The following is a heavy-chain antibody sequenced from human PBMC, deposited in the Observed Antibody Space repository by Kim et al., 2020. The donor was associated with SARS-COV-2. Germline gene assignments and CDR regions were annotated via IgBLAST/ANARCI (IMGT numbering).Heavy chain of an antibody. D-gene: IGHD5-18*01. Sequence: GGSLRLSCAASGFTFSTYAMSWVRQAPGKGLEWVSAISGSGGSTYYADSVKGRFTISRDNSKNTLYLQMSSLRAEDTAIYYCANLGPFSYGSTRYYYYGVDVWGQGTTVTVSS. CDR2: ISGSGGST. V-gene: IGHV3-23*01. J-gene: IGHJ6*02. CDR3: ANLGPFSYGSTRYYYYGVDV. CDR1: GFTFSTYA.